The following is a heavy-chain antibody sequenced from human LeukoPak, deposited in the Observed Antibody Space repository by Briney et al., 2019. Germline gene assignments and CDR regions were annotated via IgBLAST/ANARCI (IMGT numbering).Heavy chain of an antibody. V-gene: IGHV4-59*12. CDR2: IYYSGST. D-gene: IGHD5-12*01. CDR1: GGSISSYY. CDR3: AREADIVNWFDP. J-gene: IGHJ5*02. Sequence: SETLSLTCTVSGGSISSYYWSWIRQPPGKGLKWIGYIYYSGSTNYNPSLKSRVTISVDTSKNQFSLKLSSVTAADTAVYYCAREADIVNWFDPWGQGTLVTVSS.